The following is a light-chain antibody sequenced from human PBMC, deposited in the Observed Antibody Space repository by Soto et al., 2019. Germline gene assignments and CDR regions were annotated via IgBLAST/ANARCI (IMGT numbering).Light chain of an antibody. CDR2: DAS. J-gene: IGKJ1*01. Sequence: RMTQSASSLSASVGDGVTIXCRASQNIRSRFVWFQQTPGKAPKRLIYDASSLESGVPQRFSGSGCGTEFTLTISMLQTDDFSTYYCQQYHSYWTFGQGTKVDIK. V-gene: IGKV1-5*01. CDR1: QNIRSR. CDR3: QQYHSYWT.